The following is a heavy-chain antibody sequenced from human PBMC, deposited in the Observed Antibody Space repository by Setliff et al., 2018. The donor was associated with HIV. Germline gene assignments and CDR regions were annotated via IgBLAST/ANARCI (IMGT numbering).Heavy chain of an antibody. V-gene: IGHV3-30*19. D-gene: IGHD3-10*01. J-gene: IGHJ6*02. Sequence: GSLRLSCAASGFTFSYYGMHWVRQAPGKGLDWVAVISYDGSNKYYADSVKGRFTISRDNSKNTLYLQMNSLRAEDTAVYYCARSVIGYYYYGMDVWGQGTLVTVSS. CDR1: GFTFSYYG. CDR2: ISYDGSNK. CDR3: ARSVIGYYYYGMDV.